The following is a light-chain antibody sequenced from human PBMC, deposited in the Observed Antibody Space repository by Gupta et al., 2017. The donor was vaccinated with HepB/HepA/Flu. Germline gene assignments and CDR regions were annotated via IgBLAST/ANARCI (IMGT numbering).Light chain of an antibody. CDR3: QQYNSVPFT. CDR2: TAS. CDR1: QDIRNY. Sequence: DIQLTQSPSSLSASVGDRVIITCRASQDIRNYLAWYQQKPGKVPNLLIYTASNLQSGVPSRFSGSESGTHFTLTISSLQPEDVATSYCQQYNSVPFTFGPGTKVDI. J-gene: IGKJ3*01. V-gene: IGKV1-27*01.